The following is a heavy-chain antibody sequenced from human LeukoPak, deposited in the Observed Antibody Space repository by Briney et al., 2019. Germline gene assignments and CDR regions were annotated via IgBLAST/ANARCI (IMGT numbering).Heavy chain of an antibody. J-gene: IGHJ4*02. Sequence: PSETLSLTCAVYGGSCDDYYCSWIRQPPGKGLEWIGEIHPSGIFYYNSSLMSRVTISIDTSKSQFSLRMTSVTAEDTAFYSCARGRDRSKAGDHWGQGSLVTVSS. CDR2: IHPSGIF. CDR3: ARGRDRSKAGDH. CDR1: GGSCDDYY. V-gene: IGHV4-34*01. D-gene: IGHD5-24*01.